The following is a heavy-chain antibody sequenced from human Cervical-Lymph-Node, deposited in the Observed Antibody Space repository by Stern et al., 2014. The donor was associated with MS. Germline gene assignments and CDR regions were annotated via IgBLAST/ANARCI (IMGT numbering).Heavy chain of an antibody. D-gene: IGHD5-18*01. V-gene: IGHV7-4-1*02. Sequence: QVQLVQSGSELKKPGASVKVSCKAPGYTLTNYPINWVRQAPGQGLEWMGWINTNTGNSTYAQDFTGRFVFSLDTSVSTAYLQISNLKAEDTAVYYCARDFVDTAMITRSDYLDCWGQGTLVTVSS. CDR1: GYTLTNYP. CDR2: INTNTGNS. CDR3: ARDFVDTAMITRSDYLDC. J-gene: IGHJ4*02.